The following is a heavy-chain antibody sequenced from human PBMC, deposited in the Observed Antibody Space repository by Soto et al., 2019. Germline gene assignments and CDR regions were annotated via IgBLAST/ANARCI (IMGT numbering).Heavy chain of an antibody. CDR3: ARDVRGVLPADV. D-gene: IGHD3-10*02. CDR2: IKQDGSEK. CDR1: GFTFSSYW. V-gene: IGHV3-7*01. J-gene: IGHJ6*04. Sequence: PGGSLRLSCAASGFTFSSYWMSWIRQAPGKGLEWVANIKQDGSEKYYVDSVKGRFTISRDNAKNSVYLQMNNLRAEDTAVYYCARDVRGVLPADVWGKGTTVTVSS.